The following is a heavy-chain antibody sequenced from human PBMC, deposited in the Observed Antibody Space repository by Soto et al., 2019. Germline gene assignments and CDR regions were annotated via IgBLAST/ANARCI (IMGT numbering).Heavy chain of an antibody. V-gene: IGHV3-23*01. J-gene: IGHJ4*02. CDR3: AKDTDETYYYDSSGFDY. CDR2: ISGSGGST. CDR1: GFTFSSYA. D-gene: IGHD3-22*01. Sequence: GGSLRLACAASGFTFSSYAMSWVLQAPGKGLEWVSAISGSGGSTYYADSVKGRFTISRDNSKNTLYLQMNSLRAEDTAVYYCAKDTDETYYYDSSGFDYWGQGTLVTVSS.